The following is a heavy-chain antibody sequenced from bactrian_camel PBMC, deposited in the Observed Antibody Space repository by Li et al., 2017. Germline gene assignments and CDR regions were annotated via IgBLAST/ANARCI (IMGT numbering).Heavy chain of an antibody. CDR1: GLRFSSYY. Sequence: QLVESGGGLVQPGGSLRLSCAASGLRFSSYYMSWVRQAQGKRLEWVSSISSDGFNTYYADSVKGRFTISRDNAKNTVYLQMNSLKSDDTALYYCDIGGPRGLGPSRPRSQGTQVTVS. CDR2: ISSDGFNT. V-gene: IGHV3-2*01. D-gene: IGHD1*01. J-gene: IGHJ4*01.